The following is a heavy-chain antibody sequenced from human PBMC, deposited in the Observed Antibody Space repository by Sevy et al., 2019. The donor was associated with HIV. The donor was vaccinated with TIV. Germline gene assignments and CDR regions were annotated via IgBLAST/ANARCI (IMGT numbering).Heavy chain of an antibody. CDR2: FAPQYGET. CDR3: TTVGLRYYSGSRSYQWDWFDP. CDR1: GYTLTKLS. V-gene: IGHV1-24*01. Sequence: ATVKVSCKVSGYTLTKLSIHWVRQAPGKGLEWMGEFAPQYGETIYAQRFQGRLTMTEDTSPDTAFMEPSSLTSEDTAIYYCTTVGLRYYSGSRSYQWDWFDPWGQGTLVTVSS. J-gene: IGHJ5*02. D-gene: IGHD2-15*01.